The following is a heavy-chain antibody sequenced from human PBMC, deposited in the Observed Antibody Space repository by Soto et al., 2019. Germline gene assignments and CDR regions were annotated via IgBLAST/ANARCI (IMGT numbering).Heavy chain of an antibody. Sequence: GESLKISCQCSGYTFSDFWIAWVRQLPGKGLEYMGIIYPGDSETRYSPSFHGKVTISADRSIGTAYLQWSSLEASDSAFYFCARSPRSSPYFDYWGQGALVTVSS. V-gene: IGHV5-51*01. CDR3: ARSPRSSPYFDY. CDR1: GYTFSDFW. D-gene: IGHD6-13*01. J-gene: IGHJ4*02. CDR2: IYPGDSET.